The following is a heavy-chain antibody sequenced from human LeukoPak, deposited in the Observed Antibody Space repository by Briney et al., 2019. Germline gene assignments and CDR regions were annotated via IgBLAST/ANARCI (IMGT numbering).Heavy chain of an antibody. D-gene: IGHD6-19*01. CDR2: LSGSGGST. Sequence: PGGSLRLSCAASGFTFSFYTMSWVRQAPGKVLEWVSGLSGSGGSTYYSDSVKGRFTISRDNSKNTLYLQIDFLTAEDTAVYYCARSPVAGPPNYFDYLGQGTLVTVSS. J-gene: IGHJ4*02. CDR3: ARSPVAGPPNYFDY. CDR1: GFTFSFYT. V-gene: IGHV3-23*01.